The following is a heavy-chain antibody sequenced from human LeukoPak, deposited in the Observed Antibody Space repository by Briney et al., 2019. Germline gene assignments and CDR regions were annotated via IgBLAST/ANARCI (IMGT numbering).Heavy chain of an antibody. CDR3: AKTHYDSSGYYLQRYYYYYMDV. CDR2: ISSSSSTI. D-gene: IGHD3-22*01. Sequence: GGSLRLSCAASGFTFSSYSMNWVRQAPGKGLEWVSYISSSSSTIYYADSVKGRFTISRDNAKNSLYLQMNSLRAEDTAVYYCAKTHYDSSGYYLQRYYYYYMDVWGKGTTVTISS. V-gene: IGHV3-48*01. J-gene: IGHJ6*03. CDR1: GFTFSSYS.